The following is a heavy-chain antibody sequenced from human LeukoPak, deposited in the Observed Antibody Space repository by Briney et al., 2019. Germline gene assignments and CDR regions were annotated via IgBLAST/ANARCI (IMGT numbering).Heavy chain of an antibody. V-gene: IGHV3-15*01. D-gene: IGHD3-9*01. CDR1: GYTFSNAW. CDR2: IKSKTDGGTT. CDR3: ARDSPRIFDWLLSALGYFDL. Sequence: GGSLRLSCAASGYTFSNAWMSWVRQAPGKGLEWVGRIKSKTDGGTTDYAAPVEGRFTISRDDPKNTLYLQMNSLKTEDTAVYYCARDSPRIFDWLLSALGYFDLWGRGTLVTVSS. J-gene: IGHJ2*01.